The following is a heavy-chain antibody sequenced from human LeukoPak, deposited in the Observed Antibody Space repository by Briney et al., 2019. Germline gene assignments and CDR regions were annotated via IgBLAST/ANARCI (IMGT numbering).Heavy chain of an antibody. CDR1: GFTFSTFG. Sequence: GGSWRLPCAASGFTFSTFGMPWSRRAPAKGLGGVHFIRYDGSNKYYADSVKGRFTISRDNSKNTLYLQMNSLRAEDTAVYYCAKDKGSSWYGGPDYWGQGTLVTVSS. CDR3: AKDKGSSWYGGPDY. J-gene: IGHJ4*02. CDR2: IRYDGSNK. D-gene: IGHD6-13*01. V-gene: IGHV3-30*02.